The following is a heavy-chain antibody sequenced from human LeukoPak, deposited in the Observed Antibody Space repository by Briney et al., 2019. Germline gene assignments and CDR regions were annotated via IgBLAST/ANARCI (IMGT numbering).Heavy chain of an antibody. V-gene: IGHV3-30*18. Sequence: GGSLRLSCAASGFTFSSYSMNWVRQAPGKGLEWVAVMSYDGSNKDYVDSVKGRFTVSRDNSKNTLYLQMNSLRAEDTAVYYCAKDYGEGSHFDYWGQGTLVTVSS. CDR3: AKDYGEGSHFDY. D-gene: IGHD3-10*01. CDR2: MSYDGSNK. CDR1: GFTFSSYS. J-gene: IGHJ4*02.